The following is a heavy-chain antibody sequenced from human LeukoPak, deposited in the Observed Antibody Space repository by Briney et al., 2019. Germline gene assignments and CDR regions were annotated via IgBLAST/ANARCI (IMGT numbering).Heavy chain of an antibody. V-gene: IGHV3-21*01. Sequence: PGGSLRLSCAASGFTFSSYSMNWVRQAPGKGLEWVSSITGGSDHIYHADSVKGRFTISRDNAKNSPYLQMNSLRAEDTAVYYCARDSTVHRVLFDCWGQGTLVTVSS. CDR3: ARDSTVHRVLFDC. J-gene: IGHJ4*02. CDR1: GFTFSSYS. D-gene: IGHD1-14*01. CDR2: ITGGSDHI.